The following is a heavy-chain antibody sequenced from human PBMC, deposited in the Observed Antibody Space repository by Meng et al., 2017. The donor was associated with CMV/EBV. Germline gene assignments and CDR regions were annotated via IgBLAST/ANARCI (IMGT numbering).Heavy chain of an antibody. J-gene: IGHJ6*02. D-gene: IGHD2-2*01. CDR1: GFTFSSYA. CDR3: VRGSVVVPAAILVYYYYGMDV. Sequence: GGSLRLSCAASGFTFSSYAMHWVRQAPGKGLEWVAIIFYDGSNKYYADSVKGRFTISRDNSKDTLYLQMNSLRDEDTAVYYRVRGSVVVPAAILVYYYYGMDVWGQGTTVTVSS. CDR2: IFYDGSNK. V-gene: IGHV3-30-3*01.